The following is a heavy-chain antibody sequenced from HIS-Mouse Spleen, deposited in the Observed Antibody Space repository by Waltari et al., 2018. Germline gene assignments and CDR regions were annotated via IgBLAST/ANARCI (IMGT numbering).Heavy chain of an antibody. V-gene: IGHV4-39*07. Sequence: QLQLQESGPGLVKPSETLSLTCTVSGGSISSSSYYWGWIRQPPGKGLEWIRRIDYSGSTYYNQSLKSLVTRSVDTSKNQFSLKLSSVTAADTAVDYCAREIPYSSSWYDWYFDLWGRGTLVTVSS. CDR2: IDYSGST. CDR1: GGSISSSSYY. J-gene: IGHJ2*01. D-gene: IGHD6-13*01. CDR3: AREIPYSSSWYDWYFDL.